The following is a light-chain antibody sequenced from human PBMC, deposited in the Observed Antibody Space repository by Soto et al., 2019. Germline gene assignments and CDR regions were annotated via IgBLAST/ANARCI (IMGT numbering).Light chain of an antibody. CDR1: QSISSW. CDR2: DAS. Sequence: DIQMTQSPYTLSASVGDRVTITCRASQSISSWLAWYQQKPGKAPKLLIYDASSLESGVPSRFSGSGSGTEFTLTISSLQPYDFATYYCQQYNSYWLTFGGGTKVEIK. J-gene: IGKJ4*01. CDR3: QQYNSYWLT. V-gene: IGKV1-5*01.